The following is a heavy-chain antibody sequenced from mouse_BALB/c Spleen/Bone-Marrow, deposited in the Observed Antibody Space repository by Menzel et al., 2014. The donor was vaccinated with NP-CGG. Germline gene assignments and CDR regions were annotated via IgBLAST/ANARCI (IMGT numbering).Heavy chain of an antibody. V-gene: IGHV1-5*01. CDR1: GYTFTSYW. Sequence: EVQLQQSGTVLARPGASVKMSCKASGYTFTSYWMHWVKQRHGQGLEWIGAIYPGNSDTSYNQKFKGKAKLTAVTSTSTAYMILSSQSNEVSAVYYCTRGITTVVATSAMDYWGQGTSVTVSS. CDR3: TRGITTVVATSAMDY. CDR2: IYPGNSDT. D-gene: IGHD1-1*01. J-gene: IGHJ4*01.